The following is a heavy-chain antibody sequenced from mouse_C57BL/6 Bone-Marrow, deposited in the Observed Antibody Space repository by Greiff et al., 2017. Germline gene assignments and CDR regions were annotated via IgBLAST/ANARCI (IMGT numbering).Heavy chain of an antibody. D-gene: IGHD2-13*01. J-gene: IGHJ2*01. Sequence: EVKLMESGPGLVKPSQSLSLTCSVTGYSITSGYYWNWIRQFPGNKLEWMGYISYDGSNNYNPSLKNRISITRDTSKNQFFLKLNSVTTEDTATYYCARVGLLDYWGQGTTLTVSS. CDR2: ISYDGSN. CDR1: GYSITSGYY. V-gene: IGHV3-6*01. CDR3: ARVGLLDY.